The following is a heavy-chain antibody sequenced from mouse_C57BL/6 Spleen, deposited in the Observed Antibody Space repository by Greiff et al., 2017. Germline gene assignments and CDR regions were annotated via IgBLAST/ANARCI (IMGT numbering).Heavy chain of an antibody. CDR2: IWRGGST. CDR1: GFSLTSYG. Sequence: VKVVESGPGLVQPSQSLSITCTVSGFSLTSYGVHWVRQSPGKGLEWLGVIWRGGSTDYNAAFMSRLSITKDNSKSQVFFKMNSLQADDTAIYYCAKEGYYVPYYAMDYWGQGTSVTVSS. V-gene: IGHV2-5*01. D-gene: IGHD2-3*01. CDR3: AKEGYYVPYYAMDY. J-gene: IGHJ4*01.